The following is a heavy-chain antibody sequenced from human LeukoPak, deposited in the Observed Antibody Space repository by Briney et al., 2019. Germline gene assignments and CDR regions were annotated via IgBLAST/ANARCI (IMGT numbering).Heavy chain of an antibody. CDR1: GGSISSSSYY. V-gene: IGHV4-39*07. D-gene: IGHD5-12*01. Sequence: SETLSLTCTVSGGSISSSSYYWGWIRQPPGKGLEWIGSIYYSGSTYYNPSLKSRVTISVDTSNNQFSLKLSSVTAADTAVYYCARVVPPLSGYLYYYYYGMDVWGQGTTVTVSS. J-gene: IGHJ6*02. CDR3: ARVVPPLSGYLYYYYYGMDV. CDR2: IYYSGST.